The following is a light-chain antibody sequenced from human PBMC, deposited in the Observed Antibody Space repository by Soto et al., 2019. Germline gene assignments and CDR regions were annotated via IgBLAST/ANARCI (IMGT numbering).Light chain of an antibody. V-gene: IGLV2-11*01. J-gene: IGLJ1*01. Sequence: QSALTQPRSVSGSPGQSVTISCGGTNSDVGGYNSVAWYQQKPGEAPKLLLYSVTKRPSGVPDRFSGSKSGNMASLIISGLQAEDEADYYCCSYAGSSTNYVFGTGTKVTVL. CDR1: NSDVGGYNS. CDR3: CSYAGSSTNYV. CDR2: SVT.